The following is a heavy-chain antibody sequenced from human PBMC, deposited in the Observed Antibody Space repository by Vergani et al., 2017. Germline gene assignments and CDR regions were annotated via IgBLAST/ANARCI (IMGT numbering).Heavy chain of an antibody. CDR2: IIPIFGTA. V-gene: IGHV1-69*13. J-gene: IGHJ4*02. D-gene: IGHD3-22*01. CDR3: ARDQXNYYDSSCYRYFDY. CDR1: GGTFSSYA. Sequence: QVQLVQSGAEVKKPGSSVKVSCKASGGTFSSYAISWVRQAPGQGLEWMGRIIPIFGTANYAQKFQGRVTITADESTSTAYMELSSLRSEDTAVYYCARDQXNYYDSSCYRYFDYWGQGTLVTVSS.